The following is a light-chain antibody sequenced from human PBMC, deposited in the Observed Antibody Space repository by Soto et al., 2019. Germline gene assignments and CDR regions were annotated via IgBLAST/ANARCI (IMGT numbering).Light chain of an antibody. CDR3: QQSYSTPPT. CDR1: QSITSY. V-gene: IGKV1-39*01. J-gene: IGKJ1*01. Sequence: DIQMTQSPSSLSASVGDRVTITCRASQSITSYLNWYQQKLGKAPKLLIYAATSLQSGVPSRFSGSGSGTDFTLTISSLQPEDFASYYCQQSYSTPPTCGQGTKVEIK. CDR2: AAT.